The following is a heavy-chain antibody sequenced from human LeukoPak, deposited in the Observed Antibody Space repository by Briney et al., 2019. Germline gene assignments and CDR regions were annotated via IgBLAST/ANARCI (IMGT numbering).Heavy chain of an antibody. CDR2: FDPEDGET. J-gene: IGHJ4*02. CDR3: TRDHLKTTVTTFYFDY. V-gene: IGHV1-24*01. CDR1: GYTLIELS. Sequence: ASVKVSCKVSGYTLIELSMHWVRQAPGKGLEWMGGFDPEDGETIYAQKFQGRVTMIEDTSTDTAYMELSSLRSEDTAVYYCTRDHLKTTVTTFYFDYWGQGTLVTVSS. D-gene: IGHD4-17*01.